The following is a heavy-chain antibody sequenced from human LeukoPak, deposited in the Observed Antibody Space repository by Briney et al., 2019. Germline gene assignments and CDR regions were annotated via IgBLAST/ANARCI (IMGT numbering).Heavy chain of an antibody. CDR1: GYTFTSYA. CDR2: INPNSGGT. D-gene: IGHD2-2*01. J-gene: IGHJ4*02. Sequence: ASVKVSCKASGYTFTSYAMNWVRQAPGQGLEWMGWINPNSGGTNYQGRVTMTRDTSISTAYMELSRLRSDDTAVYYCARDVGEYCSSTSCYASDYWGQGTLVTVSS. CDR3: ARDVGEYCSSTSCYASDY. V-gene: IGHV1-2*02.